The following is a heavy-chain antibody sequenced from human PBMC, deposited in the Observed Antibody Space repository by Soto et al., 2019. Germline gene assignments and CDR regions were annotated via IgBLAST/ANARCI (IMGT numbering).Heavy chain of an antibody. J-gene: IGHJ4*02. Sequence: EVQLLESGGDLVQPGGSLRLSCAASGFTLRSYVMSWVRQAPGRGLEWVSSISGSGGSTDYADSVKGRFTISRDNSKNTLYLQMNSLRVEDTAVYYCAKRGSGGSHFDYWGQGTLVSVSS. CDR1: GFTLRSYV. CDR3: AKRGSGGSHFDY. CDR2: ISGSGGST. V-gene: IGHV3-23*01. D-gene: IGHD3-16*01.